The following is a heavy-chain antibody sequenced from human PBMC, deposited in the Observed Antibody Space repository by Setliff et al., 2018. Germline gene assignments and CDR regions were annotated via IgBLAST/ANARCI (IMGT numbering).Heavy chain of an antibody. Sequence: PGGSLRLSCVASGFSFSNFWMSWIRQAPGKGLEWVSLISWDGGSTYYVDSVKGRFTISRDNSKNSLYLQMKSLRAEDTALYYCASQAPYGDYAFDYWGQGTLVTVSS. CDR3: ASQAPYGDYAFDY. CDR2: ISWDGGST. D-gene: IGHD4-17*01. J-gene: IGHJ4*02. CDR1: GFSFSNFW. V-gene: IGHV3-43D*03.